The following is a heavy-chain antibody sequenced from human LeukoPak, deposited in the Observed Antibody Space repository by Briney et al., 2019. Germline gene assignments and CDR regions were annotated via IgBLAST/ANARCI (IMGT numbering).Heavy chain of an antibody. D-gene: IGHD3-3*01. Sequence: SQTLSLTCAASGGPITSGGYYWTWIRQHPGKGLEWIGYIYYSGDTSYNPSLSSRVTISLDTSKNLFSLKLTSVTAADTAVFYCAREDDFWSGYPRWFDPWGQGTLVTVSS. CDR2: IYYSGDT. V-gene: IGHV4-31*11. CDR1: GGPITSGGYY. J-gene: IGHJ5*02. CDR3: AREDDFWSGYPRWFDP.